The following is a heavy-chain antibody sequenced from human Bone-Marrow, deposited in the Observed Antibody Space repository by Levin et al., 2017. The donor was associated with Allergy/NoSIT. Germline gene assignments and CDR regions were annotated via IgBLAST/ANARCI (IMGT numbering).Heavy chain of an antibody. CDR1: GFSLTTPGMS. CDR2: IDWDDDK. Sequence: TLSLTLTCTFSGFSLTTPGMSVSWIRQPPGKALEWLALIDWDDDKYYSTSLRARLAISKDTSKNQVVLTVSNMDPEDSATYYCARTPTTVPDFYYSNGMDVWGQGTTVTVSS. J-gene: IGHJ6*02. V-gene: IGHV2-70*13. D-gene: IGHD4-11*01. CDR3: ARTPTTVPDFYYSNGMDV.